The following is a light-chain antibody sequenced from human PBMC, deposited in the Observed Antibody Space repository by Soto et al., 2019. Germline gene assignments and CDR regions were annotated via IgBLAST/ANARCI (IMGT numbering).Light chain of an antibody. J-gene: IGLJ2*01. CDR3: SSYAGSSARVV. Sequence: QSALTQPASVSGSPGQSITISCTRSSTDFENYNLVSWYQHCPDKAPKLIIYEGTKRPSEISDRFSGSESDTTASLIISGLQPEDEADCYCSSYAGSSARVVFGGGTKVTVL. CDR1: STDFENYNL. V-gene: IGLV2-23*01. CDR2: EGT.